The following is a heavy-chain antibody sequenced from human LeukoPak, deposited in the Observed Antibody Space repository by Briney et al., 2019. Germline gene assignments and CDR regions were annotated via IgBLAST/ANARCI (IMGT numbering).Heavy chain of an antibody. D-gene: IGHD1-26*01. J-gene: IGHJ3*01. CDR3: ARGRRTLIVGATRNAFDV. CDR1: GSTFSSYE. V-gene: IGHV3-48*03. CDR2: ISSSGSTI. Sequence: GGSLRLSCAASGSTFSSYEMNWVRQAPGKGLEWVSYISSSGSTIYYADSVKGRFSISRDNSKNTLYLQMNSLRPEDTAVYYCARGRRTLIVGATRNAFDVWGQGTIVTVSS.